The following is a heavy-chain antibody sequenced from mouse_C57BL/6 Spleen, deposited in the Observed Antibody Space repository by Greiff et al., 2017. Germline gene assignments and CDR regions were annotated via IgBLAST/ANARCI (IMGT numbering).Heavy chain of an antibody. CDR3: ARYRGYFDY. V-gene: IGHV7-3*01. Sequence: EVQGVESGGGLVQPGGSLSLSCAASGFTFTDYYMSWVRQPPGKALEWLGFIRNKANGYTTEYSASVMGRFTISRDNSQSIIYLQMNALRAEDSATYYCARYRGYFDYWGQGTTLTVSS. CDR1: GFTFTDYY. J-gene: IGHJ2*01. CDR2: IRNKANGYTT.